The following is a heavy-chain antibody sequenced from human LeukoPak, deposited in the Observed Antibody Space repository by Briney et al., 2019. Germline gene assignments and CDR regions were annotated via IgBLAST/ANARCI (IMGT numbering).Heavy chain of an antibody. CDR2: IDPSSTTI. D-gene: IGHD4-17*01. CDR3: ARGATTVTTRLFQH. V-gene: IGHV3-48*01. Sequence: GGSLRLSCAASGFTFSSYSMNWVRQAPGKGLEWVSYIDPSSTTIYYADSVKGRFTISRDNARNSLYLQMNSLRAEDTAVYYRARGATTVTTRLFQHWGQGTLVTVSS. CDR1: GFTFSSYS. J-gene: IGHJ1*01.